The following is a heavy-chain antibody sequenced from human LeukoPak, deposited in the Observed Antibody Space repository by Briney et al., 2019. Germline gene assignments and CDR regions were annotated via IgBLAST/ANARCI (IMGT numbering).Heavy chain of an antibody. CDR2: INTDGSST. J-gene: IGHJ4*02. V-gene: IGHV3-74*01. CDR3: AKETRVGYCSGGSCRSPFDY. D-gene: IGHD2-15*01. CDR1: GFTFSSYW. Sequence: PGGSLRLSCAASGFTFSSYWMHWVRQAPGKGLVWVSRINTDGSSTSYADSVKGRFTISRDNAKNSLYLQMNSLRAEDTALYYCAKETRVGYCSGGSCRSPFDYWGQGTLVTVSS.